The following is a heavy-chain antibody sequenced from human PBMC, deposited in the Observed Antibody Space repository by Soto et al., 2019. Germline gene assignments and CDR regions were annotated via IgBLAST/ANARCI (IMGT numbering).Heavy chain of an antibody. J-gene: IGHJ4*02. CDR3: ARGRGIGDGHFDY. Sequence: EVQLVESGGGLIQPGGSLRLSCAASGFTVSSNYMSWVRQAPGKGLEWVSLIYSGGSTYYADSVKGRFTISRDNSKNTLYLQMNSLRAEDTALYYCARGRGIGDGHFDYWGQGTLVTVSS. V-gene: IGHV3-53*01. CDR1: GFTVSSNY. D-gene: IGHD3-3*01. CDR2: IYSGGST.